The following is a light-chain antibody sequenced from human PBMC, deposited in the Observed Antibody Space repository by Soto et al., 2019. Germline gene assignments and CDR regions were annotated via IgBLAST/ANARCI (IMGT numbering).Light chain of an antibody. CDR2: GAS. Sequence: EIVLTQSPGTLSLSPGERATLSCRASQSVGKSLAWYQQKPGQAPRLLIYGASTRATGIPDRFSGSGSGTYFTLTIGRLEPEDFAVYYCEQYGGSPRTFGQGTKVERK. CDR1: QSVGKS. CDR3: EQYGGSPRT. J-gene: IGKJ1*01. V-gene: IGKV3-20*01.